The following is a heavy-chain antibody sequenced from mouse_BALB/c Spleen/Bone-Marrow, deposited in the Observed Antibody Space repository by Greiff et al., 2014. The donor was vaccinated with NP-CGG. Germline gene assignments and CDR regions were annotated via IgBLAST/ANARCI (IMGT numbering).Heavy chain of an antibody. Sequence: EVKLVESGAELVKPGASVKLSCTASGFNIKDTYMHWVKQRPEQGLEWIGRIDPANGNTKYDPKFQGKATITADTSSNTAYLQLSSLTSEDTAFYYCAAYYYGSSQFAYWGQGTLVTVSA. CDR3: AAYYYGSSQFAY. CDR2: IDPANGNT. V-gene: IGHV14-3*02. J-gene: IGHJ3*01. D-gene: IGHD1-1*01. CDR1: GFNIKDTY.